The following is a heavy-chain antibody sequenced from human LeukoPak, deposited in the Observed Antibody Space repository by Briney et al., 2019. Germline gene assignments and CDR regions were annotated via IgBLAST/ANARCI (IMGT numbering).Heavy chain of an antibody. J-gene: IGHJ5*02. Sequence: PGGSLRLSCAASGFTFSNLWMTWVRQAPGKGLEWVANIKQDGSEKYYVDSVKGRFTVSRDNAKNSLYLQMNSLRAEDTAVYYCARDQGPFDPWGQGTLVTVSS. CDR2: IKQDGSEK. CDR3: ARDQGPFDP. CDR1: GFTFSNLW. V-gene: IGHV3-7*04.